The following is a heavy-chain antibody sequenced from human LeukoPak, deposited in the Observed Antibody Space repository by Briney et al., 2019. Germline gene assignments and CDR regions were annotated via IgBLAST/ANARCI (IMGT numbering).Heavy chain of an antibody. CDR3: AREDQSSSWQYYFDY. Sequence: ASVKVSCKASGYTFTGYYMHWVRQAPGQGLEWMGWINPNSGGTNYAQKFQGRVTMTRDTSISTAYMELSRLRSDDTAVYYCAREDQSSSWQYYFDYWGQGTLVTVSS. V-gene: IGHV1-2*02. D-gene: IGHD6-13*01. J-gene: IGHJ4*02. CDR1: GYTFTGYY. CDR2: INPNSGGT.